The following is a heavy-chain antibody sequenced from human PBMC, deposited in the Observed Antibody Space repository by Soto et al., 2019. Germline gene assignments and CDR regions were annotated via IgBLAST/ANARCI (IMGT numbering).Heavy chain of an antibody. V-gene: IGHV3-23*01. CDR2: ISGSGGST. D-gene: IGHD3-10*01. CDR1: GFTFSSYA. CDR3: AKASGWFGEFDY. Sequence: EVQLLESGGGLVQPGGSLRLSCAASGFTFSSYAMSWVRQAPGRGLEWVSAISGSGGSTYYADSVKGRFTISRDNSKNTLYLQMNSLRAEDTAVYYCAKASGWFGEFDYWGQGTLVTVSS. J-gene: IGHJ4*02.